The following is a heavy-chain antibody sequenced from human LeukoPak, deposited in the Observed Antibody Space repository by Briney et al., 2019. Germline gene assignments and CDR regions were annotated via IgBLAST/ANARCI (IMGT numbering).Heavy chain of an antibody. CDR1: GFTFSSHG. D-gene: IGHD3-22*01. CDR3: AKKGSTMIVVDDNDY. V-gene: IGHV3-30*02. Sequence: GGSLRLSCAASGFTFSSHGMHWVRQAPGKGLEWVAFIRYDGSNKYYADSVKGRFTISRDNSKNTLYLQMNSLRAEDTAVYYCAKKGSTMIVVDDNDYWGQGTLVTVSS. CDR2: IRYDGSNK. J-gene: IGHJ4*02.